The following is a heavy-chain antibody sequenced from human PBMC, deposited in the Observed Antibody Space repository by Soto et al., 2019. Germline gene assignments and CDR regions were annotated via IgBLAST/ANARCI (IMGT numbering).Heavy chain of an antibody. CDR2: ISSSSSYI. J-gene: IGHJ6*02. CDR3: ARDSIRDFWSGPSGMDV. CDR1: GFTFSSYS. V-gene: IGHV3-21*01. D-gene: IGHD3-3*01. Sequence: PGGSLRLSCAASGFTFSSYSMNWVRQAPGKGLEWVSSISSSSSYIYYADSVKGRFTISRDNAKSSLYLQMNSLRAEDTAVYYCARDSIRDFWSGPSGMDVWGQGTTVTVSS.